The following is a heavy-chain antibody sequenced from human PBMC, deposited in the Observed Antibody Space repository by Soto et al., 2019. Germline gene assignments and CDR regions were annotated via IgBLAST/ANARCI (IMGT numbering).Heavy chain of an antibody. D-gene: IGHD2-15*01. Sequence: PGGSLRLSCAASGFTFSSYGMHWVRQATGKGLEWVAVIWYDGSNKYYADSVKGRFTISRDNSKNTLYLQMNSLRAEDTAVYYCARGYCSGGSCYASALDYWGQGTLVTVSS. CDR1: GFTFSSYG. J-gene: IGHJ4*02. CDR3: ARGYCSGGSCYASALDY. V-gene: IGHV3-33*01. CDR2: IWYDGSNK.